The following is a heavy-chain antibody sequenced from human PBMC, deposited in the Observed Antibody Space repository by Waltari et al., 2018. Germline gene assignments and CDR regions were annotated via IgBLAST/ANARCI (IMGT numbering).Heavy chain of an antibody. D-gene: IGHD4-17*01. CDR2: IYYSGST. J-gene: IGHJ2*01. Sequence: QVQLQESGPGLVKPSETLSLTCTVPGGSVSRGIYYWSWIRQPPGKGLEWIGYIYYSGSTNYNPSLKSRVTISVDTSKNQFSLKLSSVTAADTAVYYCARDNGGYLLGYFDLWGRGTLVTVSS. CDR3: ARDNGGYLLGYFDL. V-gene: IGHV4-61*01. CDR1: GGSVSRGIYY.